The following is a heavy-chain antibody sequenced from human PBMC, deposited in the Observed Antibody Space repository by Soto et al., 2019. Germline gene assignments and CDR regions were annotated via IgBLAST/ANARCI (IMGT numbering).Heavy chain of an antibody. Sequence: GGSLRLSCAASGFTFSDYYMSWIRQAPGKGLEWVSYISSSGSTIYYADSVKGRFTISRDNAKNSLYLQMNSLRAEDTAVYYCERSSYYDSSGYFIWGQGTLVTVSS. J-gene: IGHJ4*02. CDR2: ISSSGSTI. V-gene: IGHV3-11*01. CDR3: ERSSYYDSSGYFI. CDR1: GFTFSDYY. D-gene: IGHD3-22*01.